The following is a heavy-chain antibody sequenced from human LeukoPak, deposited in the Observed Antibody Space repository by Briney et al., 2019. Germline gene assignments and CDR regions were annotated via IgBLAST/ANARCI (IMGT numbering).Heavy chain of an antibody. CDR2: IKQDGSEK. CDR1: GFTFSSYW. V-gene: IGHV3-7*03. CDR3: ATKPAVAGIDY. Sequence: GGSLRLSCAASGFTFSSYWMSWVRQAPGKGLEWVANIKQDGSEKYYADSVKGRFTISRDNAKNSLYLQMNSLRAEDTALYYCATKPAVAGIDYWGQGTLVTVSS. J-gene: IGHJ4*02. D-gene: IGHD6-19*01.